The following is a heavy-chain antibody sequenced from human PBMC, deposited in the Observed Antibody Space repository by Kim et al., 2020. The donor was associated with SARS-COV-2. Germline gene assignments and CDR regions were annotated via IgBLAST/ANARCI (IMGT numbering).Heavy chain of an antibody. D-gene: IGHD3-22*01. Sequence: TLSLTCTVSGDSISSGAFSWTWIRQRPGKGLEWIAYIYDTGAAHYVPSFSSRVTLSVDSARNQFSLKVKSVTAADTAVYYCARSGYTRPVDFWGQGILVTVTS. CDR3: ARSGYTRPVDF. CDR1: GDSISSGAFS. CDR2: IYDTGAA. V-gene: IGHV4-30-2*01. J-gene: IGHJ4*02.